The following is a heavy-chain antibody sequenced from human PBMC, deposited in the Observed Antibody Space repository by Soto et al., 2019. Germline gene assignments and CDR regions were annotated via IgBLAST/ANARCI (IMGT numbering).Heavy chain of an antibody. V-gene: IGHV1-69*01. D-gene: IGHD5-12*01. CDR2: IIPIFVTA. CDR3: ARTPYSGYDWGDYYYYGMDV. CDR1: GGTFSRYA. J-gene: IGHJ6*02. Sequence: QVQLVQSGAEVKKPGSSVKVSCKASGGTFSRYAISWVRQAPGQGLEWMGGIIPIFVTANYAQKFQGRVTITADESTSTAYMERSSRSSEDTAVYYCARTPYSGYDWGDYYYYGMDVCGQGTTVTVSS.